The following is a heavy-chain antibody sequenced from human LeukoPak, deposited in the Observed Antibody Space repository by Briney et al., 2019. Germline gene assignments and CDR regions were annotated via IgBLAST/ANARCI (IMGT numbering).Heavy chain of an antibody. CDR1: GYTLTDLS. V-gene: IGHV1-24*01. D-gene: IGHD3-22*01. CDR3: ATDYYDSSGYPPNAFDI. CDR2: FDTEDGET. Sequence: GASVKVSCKVSGYTLTDLSMHWARQPPGQGLEWLGGFDTEDGETIYAQKFQGRVTMTEDTTTDTAYMELSSLRSEDTAVYYCATDYYDSSGYPPNAFDIWGQGTMVTVSS. J-gene: IGHJ3*02.